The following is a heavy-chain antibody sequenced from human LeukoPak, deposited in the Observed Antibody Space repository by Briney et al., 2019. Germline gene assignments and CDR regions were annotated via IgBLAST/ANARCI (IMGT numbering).Heavy chain of an antibody. CDR3: AIAKTQKRDTMVRRAGWFDP. Sequence: GASVKVSCEASGYTFTSYGISWVRQAPGQGLEWMGWINPNSGGTNYAQKFQGRVTMTRDTSISTAYMELSRLRSDDTAVYYCAIAKTQKRDTMVRRAGWFDPWGQGTLVTVSS. CDR2: INPNSGGT. J-gene: IGHJ5*02. D-gene: IGHD3-10*01. V-gene: IGHV1-2*02. CDR1: GYTFTSYG.